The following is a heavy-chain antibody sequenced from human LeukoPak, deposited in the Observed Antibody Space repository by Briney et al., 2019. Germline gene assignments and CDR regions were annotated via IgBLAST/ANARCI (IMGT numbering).Heavy chain of an antibody. CDR3: ARDVGELRFLKAPYST. J-gene: IGHJ5*02. CDR2: INPNSGGT. V-gene: IGHV1-2*04. CDR1: GYTFTGYY. D-gene: IGHD3-3*01. Sequence: ASVNVSCKASGYTFTGYYMHWVRQAPGQGLEWMGWINPNSGGTNYAQKFPGWVTMTRDTSISTAYMDLSRLRSEDTAVYYCARDVGELRFLKAPYSTWGQGTLVTVSS.